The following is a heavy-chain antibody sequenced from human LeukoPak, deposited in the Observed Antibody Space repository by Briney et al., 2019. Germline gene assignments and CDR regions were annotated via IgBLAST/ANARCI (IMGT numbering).Heavy chain of an antibody. CDR1: GFTFSSYS. D-gene: IGHD4-17*01. Sequence: PGATLRISCATSGFTFSSYSMNSVGQAPGKRLEWVSYISSSSSTIYYADSVKGRFTISRDNAKNSLYLQMNSLTDEDTAVYYCARVRAVTTFRDAFDIWGQGTMVTVSS. CDR2: ISSSSSTI. V-gene: IGHV3-48*02. CDR3: ARVRAVTTFRDAFDI. J-gene: IGHJ3*02.